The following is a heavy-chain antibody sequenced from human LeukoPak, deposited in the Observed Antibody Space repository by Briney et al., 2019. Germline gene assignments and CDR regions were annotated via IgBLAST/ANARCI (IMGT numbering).Heavy chain of an antibody. J-gene: IGHJ3*01. Sequence: SETLSLTCTVSGYSISSGYYWGWIRQPPGKGLEWIGIIYHSGRTDYNPSLKSRVTISEDTSKNQFSLKLSSVTAADTAVYYCARDKDWGQGTMVTVSS. CDR1: GYSISSGYY. CDR3: ARDKD. V-gene: IGHV4-38-2*02. CDR2: IYHSGRT.